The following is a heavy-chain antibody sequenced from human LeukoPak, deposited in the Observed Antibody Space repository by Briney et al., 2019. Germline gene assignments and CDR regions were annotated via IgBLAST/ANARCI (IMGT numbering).Heavy chain of an antibody. J-gene: IGHJ5*02. CDR3: AKGRDIVVVPASLGFDP. CDR1: GFTFSSYA. Sequence: PGGSLRLSCAASGFTFSSYAMSWVRQAPGKGLEWVSAISGSGGSTYYADSVKGRFTISRDNSKNTLYLQMNSLRAEDTAVYYCAKGRDIVVVPASLGFDPWGQGTLVTVSS. CDR2: ISGSGGST. D-gene: IGHD2-2*01. V-gene: IGHV3-23*01.